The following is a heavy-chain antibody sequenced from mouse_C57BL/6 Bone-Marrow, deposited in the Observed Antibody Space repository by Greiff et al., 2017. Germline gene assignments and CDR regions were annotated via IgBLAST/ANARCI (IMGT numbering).Heavy chain of an antibody. Sequence: EVKLQESGGDLVKPGGSLKLSCAASGFTFSSYGMSWVRQTPDKRLEWVATISSGGSYTYYPDSVKGRFTISRDNAKNTLYLQMISLKSEDTAMYYCARHEDGSSYNWYFDVWGTGTTVTVSS. CDR3: ARHEDGSSYNWYFDV. J-gene: IGHJ1*03. V-gene: IGHV5-6*01. CDR1: GFTFSSYG. D-gene: IGHD1-1*01. CDR2: ISSGGSYT.